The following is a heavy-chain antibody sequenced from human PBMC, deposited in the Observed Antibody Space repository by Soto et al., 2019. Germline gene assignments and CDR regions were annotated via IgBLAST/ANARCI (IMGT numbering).Heavy chain of an antibody. J-gene: IGHJ4*02. Sequence: ASVKVSCKASGYTFTSYGISWVRQAPGQGLEWMGWISAYNGNTNYAQKLQGRVTMTTDTSTSTAYMELRSLRSDDTAVYYCARRRYDILTGYPSPDYWGQGTLVTVSS. CDR3: ARRRYDILTGYPSPDY. D-gene: IGHD3-9*01. CDR2: ISAYNGNT. CDR1: GYTFTSYG. V-gene: IGHV1-18*01.